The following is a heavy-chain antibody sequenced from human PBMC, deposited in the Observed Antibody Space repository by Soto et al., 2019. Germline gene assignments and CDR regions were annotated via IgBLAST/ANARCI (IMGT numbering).Heavy chain of an antibody. Sequence: GGSLRLSCAASGFTFSRYAMSWVRQAPGKGLEWVSAISGSGGSTYYADSVKGRFTISRDNSKNTRYLQMNSLRAEDTAVYYRAKKWVDFWSGYYPLEYWGQGALVTVSS. D-gene: IGHD3-3*01. CDR1: GFTFSRYA. CDR3: AKKWVDFWSGYYPLEY. V-gene: IGHV3-23*01. J-gene: IGHJ4*02. CDR2: ISGSGGST.